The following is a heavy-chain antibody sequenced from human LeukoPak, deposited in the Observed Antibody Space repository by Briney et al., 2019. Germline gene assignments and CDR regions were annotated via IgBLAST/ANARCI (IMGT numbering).Heavy chain of an antibody. CDR1: GFTFSSYG. Sequence: GRSLRLSCAASGFTFSSYGMHWVRQAPGKGLQWVSAISGSGGSTYYADSVKGRFTISRDNSKNTLYLQMNSLRAEDTAVYYCARHWAGFDYWGQGTLVTVSS. CDR3: ARHWAGFDY. D-gene: IGHD7-27*01. J-gene: IGHJ4*02. V-gene: IGHV3-23*01. CDR2: ISGSGGST.